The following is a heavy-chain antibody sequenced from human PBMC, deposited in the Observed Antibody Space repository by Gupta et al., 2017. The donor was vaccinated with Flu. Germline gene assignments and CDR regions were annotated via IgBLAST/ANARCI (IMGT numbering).Heavy chain of an antibody. Sequence: ISHDGSYKDYAESVKGRFTISRDNSNNTLYLQMNSLRAEDPAVLYCAKACRWASNIYVMNVWGSWTPVLVSS. V-gene: IGHV3-30*01. CDR3: AKACRWASNIYVMNV. D-gene: IGHD6-6*01. J-gene: IGHJ6*02. CDR2: ISHDGSYK.